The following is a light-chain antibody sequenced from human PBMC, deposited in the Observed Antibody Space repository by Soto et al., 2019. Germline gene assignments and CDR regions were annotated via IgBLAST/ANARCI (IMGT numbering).Light chain of an antibody. CDR1: QGISSY. Sequence: DIQLTQSPSFLSASVGDRVTITCRASQGISSYLDWYQQKPWKAPKFLIYAASTLQSGVPSRFRGSGSGTEFTLTLRSLQPEDVATYYCQGLNDYPITFGHGTRLEIK. V-gene: IGKV1-9*01. J-gene: IGKJ5*01. CDR2: AAS. CDR3: QGLNDYPIT.